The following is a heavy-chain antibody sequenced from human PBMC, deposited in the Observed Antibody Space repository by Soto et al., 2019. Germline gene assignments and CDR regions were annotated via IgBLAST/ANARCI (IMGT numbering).Heavy chain of an antibody. CDR2: INHSGST. CDR1: GGSFSGYY. V-gene: IGHV4-34*01. Sequence: SETLSLTCAVYGGSFSGYYWSWIRQPPGKGLEWIGEINHSGSTNYNPSLKSRVTISVDTSKNQFSLKLSSVTAADTAVYYCARGLETVMNYYYYYMDFWGKGTTVTVSS. D-gene: IGHD4-17*01. CDR3: ARGLETVMNYYYYYMDF. J-gene: IGHJ6*03.